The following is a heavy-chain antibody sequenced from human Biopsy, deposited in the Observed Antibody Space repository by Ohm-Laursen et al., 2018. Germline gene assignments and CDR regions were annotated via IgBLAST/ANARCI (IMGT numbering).Heavy chain of an antibody. D-gene: IGHD2-15*01. Sequence: VKVSCKASGYTFTGYHVHWVRQAPGQGFEWMGGIVPLFETTDSAQKFQGRVTITADRSTTTAYIELSGLTSEDTAIYYCAKAGQTSGEYVVPRHFDSWGQGTRVTVSS. J-gene: IGHJ4*02. CDR3: AKAGQTSGEYVVPRHFDS. CDR1: GYTFTGYH. CDR2: IVPLFETT. V-gene: IGHV1-69*06.